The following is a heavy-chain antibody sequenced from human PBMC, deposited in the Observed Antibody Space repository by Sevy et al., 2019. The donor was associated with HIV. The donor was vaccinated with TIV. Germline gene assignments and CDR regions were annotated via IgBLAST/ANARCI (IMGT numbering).Heavy chain of an antibody. J-gene: IGHJ3*02. CDR2: IYHSGST. V-gene: IGHV4-38-2*01. CDR1: GYSISSGYY. Sequence: ETLSLTCAVSGYSISSGYYWGWIRQPPGKGLEWIGSIYHSGSTYYNPSLKSRVTISVDTSKNQFSLKLSSVTAADTAVYYCARHKDVMGATNDAFDIWGQGTMVTVSS. CDR3: ARHKDVMGATNDAFDI. D-gene: IGHD1-26*01.